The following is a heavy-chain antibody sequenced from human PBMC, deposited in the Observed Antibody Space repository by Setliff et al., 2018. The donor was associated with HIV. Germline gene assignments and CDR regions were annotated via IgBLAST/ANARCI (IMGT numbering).Heavy chain of an antibody. CDR2: IDSSGST. J-gene: IGHJ4*02. CDR1: GGSISSYY. V-gene: IGHV4-59*01. CDR3: ARGVRGVIIDWYYFDY. D-gene: IGHD3-10*01. Sequence: PSETLSLTCTVSGGSISSYYWGWIRQPPGKGREWIGYIDSSGSTNYNTSRKRRVTISVDTSTNQLSLKLSSVTAADTALYYCARGVRGVIIDWYYFDYWGQGTLVTVSS.